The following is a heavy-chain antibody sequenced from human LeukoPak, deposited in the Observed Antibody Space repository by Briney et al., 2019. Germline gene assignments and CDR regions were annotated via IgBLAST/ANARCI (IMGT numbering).Heavy chain of an antibody. D-gene: IGHD3-22*01. CDR2: INPNSGGT. CDR3: ARPQKYYSTSGYYLVS. V-gene: IGHV1-2*02. Sequence: ASLKVSCKASGYILTGYYIYWVRQAPGQGLEWMGWINPNSGGTDSAQKFQGRVAMTRDTSLSTAYMELTRLTSDDTAVYYCARPQKYYSTSGYYLVSWGQGTLVTVSS. J-gene: IGHJ4*02. CDR1: GYILTGYY.